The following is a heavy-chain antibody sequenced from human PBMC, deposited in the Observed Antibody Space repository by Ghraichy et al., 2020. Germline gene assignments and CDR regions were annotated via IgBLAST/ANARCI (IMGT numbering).Heavy chain of an antibody. CDR1: GGSFSGYY. V-gene: IGHV4-34*01. J-gene: IGHJ4*02. CDR2: INHSGST. D-gene: IGHD3-10*01. Sequence: SETLSLTCAVYGGSFSGYYWSWIRQPPGKGLEWIGEINHSGSTNYNPSLKSRVTISVDTSKNQFSLKLSSVTAADTAVYYCARGRRSRLLWFGELPWYFDYWGQGTLVTVSS. CDR3: ARGRRSRLLWFGELPWYFDY.